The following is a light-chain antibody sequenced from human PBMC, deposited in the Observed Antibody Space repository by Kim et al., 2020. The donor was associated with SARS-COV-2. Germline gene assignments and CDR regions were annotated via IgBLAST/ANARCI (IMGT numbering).Light chain of an antibody. CDR1: SLRSYY. CDR3: NSRDTSDNVV. CDR2: GKN. V-gene: IGLV3-19*01. J-gene: IGLJ2*01. Sequence: VALGQTVRITCQGDSLRSYYATWYQQKPGQAPILLIYGKNNRPSGSPDRFSGASSGNTASLTITGAQAEDEADYYCNSRDTSDNVVFGGGTSLTVL.